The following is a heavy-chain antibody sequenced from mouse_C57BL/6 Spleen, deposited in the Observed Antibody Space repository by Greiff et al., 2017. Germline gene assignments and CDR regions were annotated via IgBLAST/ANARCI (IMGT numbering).Heavy chain of an antibody. CDR1: GYTFTSYW. D-gene: IGHD1-1*01. Sequence: QVQLQQSGPGLVQPGASVKLSCKASGYTFTSYWMHWVKQRPGQGLEWIGNINPSNGGTNYTEKFQSKTTLAVDKSPSTAYMQLISLTSEASAVYACTPLTTTAMDYWGQGTSVTVSS. CDR3: TPLTTTAMDY. V-gene: IGHV1-53*01. CDR2: INPSNGGT. J-gene: IGHJ4*01.